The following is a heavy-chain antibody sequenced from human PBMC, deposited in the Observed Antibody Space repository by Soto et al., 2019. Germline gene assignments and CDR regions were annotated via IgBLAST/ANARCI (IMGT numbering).Heavy chain of an antibody. D-gene: IGHD3-22*01. Sequence: QVQLQQWGAGLLKPSETLSLTCAVYGGSFSGYYWSWIRQPPGKGLEWIGEINHSGSTNYNPSLKTRVTISVDTSKNQFSQKLSSVTAAVTAVDFCVRGKGGNYVDSSGYHGLDYWGQGTLVTVSS. CDR1: GGSFSGYY. J-gene: IGHJ4*02. CDR2: INHSGST. V-gene: IGHV4-34*01. CDR3: VRGKGGNYVDSSGYHGLDY.